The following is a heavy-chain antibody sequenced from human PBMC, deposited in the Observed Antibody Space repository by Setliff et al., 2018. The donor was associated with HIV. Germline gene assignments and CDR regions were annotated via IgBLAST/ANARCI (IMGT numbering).Heavy chain of an antibody. D-gene: IGHD3-16*01. CDR3: ARGGAVSADFDS. CDR1: GGSIRTGAYY. CDR2: IYYDGRT. V-gene: IGHV4-39*07. J-gene: IGHJ5*01. Sequence: ETLSLTCTVSGGSIRTGAYYWGWIRQPPGKGLEWIGSIYYDGRTFYKPSLKSRLTISVDTSKNKFSLSLNSVTAADTAVYFCARGGAVSADFDSWGQGTLVTVSS.